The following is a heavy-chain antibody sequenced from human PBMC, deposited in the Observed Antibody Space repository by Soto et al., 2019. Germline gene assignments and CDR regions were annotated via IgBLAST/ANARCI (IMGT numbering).Heavy chain of an antibody. J-gene: IGHJ4*02. CDR2: IKQDGSEK. D-gene: IGHD6-13*01. CDR1: GFTFSSYW. CDR3: AREREGIAAAGTLFDY. Sequence: GGSLRLSCAASGFTFSSYWMSWVRQAPGKGLEWVANIKQDGSEKYYVDSVKGRFTISRDNAKNSLYLQMNSLRAEDTAVYYCAREREGIAAAGTLFDYWGQGTLVTVSS. V-gene: IGHV3-7*01.